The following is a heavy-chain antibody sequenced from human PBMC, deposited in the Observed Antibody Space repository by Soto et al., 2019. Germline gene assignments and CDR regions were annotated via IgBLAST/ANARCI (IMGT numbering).Heavy chain of an antibody. D-gene: IGHD3-22*01. V-gene: IGHV1-69*06. CDR2: IIPIFGTA. CDR3: ARRKDYEDSSCCWAD. J-gene: IGHJ4*02. Sequence: QVQLVQSGAEVKKPGSSVKVSCKASGGTFSSYAISWVRQAPGQGLEWMGGIIPIFGTANYAQTFQGRVTITADKSTSTAYMELSSMSAEDTSVYYCARRKDYEDSSCCWADWGQGTRVTVSS. CDR1: GGTFSSYA.